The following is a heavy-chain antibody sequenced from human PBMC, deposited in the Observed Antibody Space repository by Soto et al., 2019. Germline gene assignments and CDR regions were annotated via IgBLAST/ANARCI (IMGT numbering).Heavy chain of an antibody. CDR2: IYYSRST. V-gene: IGHV4-59*08. CDR3: ARRYGYYFDY. J-gene: IGHJ4*02. D-gene: IGHD4-17*01. CDR1: GGSISSYY. Sequence: QVQLQESGPGLVKPSETLSLTCTVSGGSISSYYWSWIRQPPGKGLEWIGYIYYSRSTNYNPSLKRRVTISVDTSKNQLSLKLSSVTAADTAVYYCARRYGYYFDYWGQGTLVTVSS.